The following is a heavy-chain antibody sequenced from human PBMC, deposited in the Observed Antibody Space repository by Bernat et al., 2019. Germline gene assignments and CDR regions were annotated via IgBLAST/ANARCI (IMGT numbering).Heavy chain of an antibody. CDR2: ISSSSSYI. D-gene: IGHD2-15*01. J-gene: IGHJ4*02. CDR1: GFTFSSYS. Sequence: EVQLVESGGGLVKPGGSLRLSCAASGFTFSSYSMNWARQAPGKGLEWVSYISSSSSYIYYADSVKGRFTISRDNAKNSLYLQMNSLRAEDTAVYYCAGDPCDGSCYFDYGGQGTLVTVSS. V-gene: IGHV3-21*05. CDR3: AGDPCDGSCYFDY.